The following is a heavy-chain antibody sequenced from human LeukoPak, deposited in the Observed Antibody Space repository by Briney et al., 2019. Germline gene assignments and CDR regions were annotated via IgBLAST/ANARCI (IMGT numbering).Heavy chain of an antibody. Sequence: ASVKVSCKASGYTFTSYDINWVRQATGQGLEWMGWMNPNSGNTGYAQKFQGRVTMTRNTSISTAYMELSSLRSEDTAVYYCARVGGIVVVPAAPRGYYMDVWGKGTTVTVSS. CDR3: ARVGGIVVVPAAPRGYYMDV. CDR2: MNPNSGNT. D-gene: IGHD2-2*01. J-gene: IGHJ6*03. CDR1: GYTFTSYD. V-gene: IGHV1-8*01.